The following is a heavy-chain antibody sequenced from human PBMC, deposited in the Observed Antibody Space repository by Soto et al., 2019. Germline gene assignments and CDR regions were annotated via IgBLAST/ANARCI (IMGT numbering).Heavy chain of an antibody. CDR2: INHSGST. CDR3: ARGGGYCSSTSGYTGHYYYYYGMDV. J-gene: IGHJ6*02. V-gene: IGHV4-34*01. CDR1: GGSFSGYY. D-gene: IGHD2-2*02. Sequence: QVQLQQWGAGLLKPSETLSLTCAVYGGSFSGYYWSWIRQPPGKGLEWSGEINHSGSTNYNPSLKSRVTISVDTSKNQFSLKLSSVSAADTAVYYCARGGGYCSSTSGYTGHYYYYYGMDVCGQGTTVTVSS.